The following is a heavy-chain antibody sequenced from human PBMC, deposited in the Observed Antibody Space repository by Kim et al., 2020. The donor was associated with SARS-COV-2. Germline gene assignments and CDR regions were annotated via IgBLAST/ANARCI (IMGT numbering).Heavy chain of an antibody. J-gene: IGHJ5*02. CDR2: IYYSGST. CDR1: GGSISSYY. V-gene: IGHV4-59*13. CDR3: ARGRSYYDYVWGSYRYCWFDP. Sequence: SETLSLTCTVSGGSISSYYWSWIRQPPGKGLEWIGYIYYSGSTNYNPSLKSRVTISVDTSKNQFSLKLSSVTAADTAVYYCARGRSYYDYVWGSYRYCWFDPWGQGTLVTVSS. D-gene: IGHD3-16*02.